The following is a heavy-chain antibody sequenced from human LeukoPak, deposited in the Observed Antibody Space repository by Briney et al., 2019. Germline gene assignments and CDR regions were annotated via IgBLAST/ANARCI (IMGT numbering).Heavy chain of an antibody. V-gene: IGHV1-8*01. CDR1: GYTFTSYD. J-gene: IGHJ6*02. CDR2: MNPNSGNT. Sequence: ASVKVSCKASGYTFTSYDINWVRQATGQGLEWMGWMNPNSGNTGYAQKFQGRVTMTRNTSISTAYMELSSLRSEDTAVYYCASAYCGGDCYSPGATNYSYYGMDVWGQGTTVTVSS. CDR3: ASAYCGGDCYSPGATNYSYYGMDV. D-gene: IGHD2-21*02.